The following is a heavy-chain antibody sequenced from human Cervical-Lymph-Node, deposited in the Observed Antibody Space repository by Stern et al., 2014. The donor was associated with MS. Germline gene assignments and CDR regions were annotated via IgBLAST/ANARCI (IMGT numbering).Heavy chain of an antibody. J-gene: IGHJ6*02. CDR2: IWDGGSNK. D-gene: IGHD6-19*01. V-gene: IGHV3-33*01. CDR1: GFTFSSYG. Sequence: VQLVESGGGVVQPGRSLRLSCAASGFTFSSYGMHWVRQAPGKGLEWVAVIWDGGSNKYYADSVKGRFTISRDNSKNTLYLQMNSLRAEDTAVYYCARGGGSSSGWYPYYYYGMDVWGQGTTVTVSS. CDR3: ARGGGSSSGWYPYYYYGMDV.